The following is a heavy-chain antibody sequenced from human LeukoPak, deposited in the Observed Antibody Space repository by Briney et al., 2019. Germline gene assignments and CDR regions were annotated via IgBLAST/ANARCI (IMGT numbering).Heavy chain of an antibody. D-gene: IGHD5-18*01. J-gene: IGHJ4*02. CDR1: GGSISSHY. CDR3: ATIKRGSIFGYFDF. V-gene: IGHV4-59*11. CDR2: LFDSVNT. Sequence: SETLSLTCTVSGGSISSHYWSWIRQPPGKGLEWIAYLFDSVNTKDNPSLQSRLTLSADTSKNQFSLGLSSVTAADTAVYYCATIKRGSIFGYFDFWGQGIKVTVSS.